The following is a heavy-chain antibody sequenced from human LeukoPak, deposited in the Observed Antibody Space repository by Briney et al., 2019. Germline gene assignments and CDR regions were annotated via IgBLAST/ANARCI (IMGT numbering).Heavy chain of an antibody. V-gene: IGHV1-69-2*01. CDR2: VDPEDGET. Sequence: GASVKVSCKASGYSFTDYFMHWVQQAPGKGLEWMGRVDPEDGETIYGEKFQGRVTITADTSTDTAYMELSSLRSEDTAVHYCTTAGKFYYGSGSPSWFDPWGQGTLVTVSS. D-gene: IGHD3-10*01. J-gene: IGHJ5*02. CDR3: TTAGKFYYGSGSPSWFDP. CDR1: GYSFTDYF.